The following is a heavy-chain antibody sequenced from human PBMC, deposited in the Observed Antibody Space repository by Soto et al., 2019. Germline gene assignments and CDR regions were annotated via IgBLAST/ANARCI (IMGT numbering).Heavy chain of an antibody. D-gene: IGHD2-21*01. CDR2: TYHSGSP. Sequence: SETLSLTCTVSGGYIRTGGYSWSWIRQQPGKGMEWIGNTYHSGSPYYNPSLKSRVTISVDGSKNQVVLTMTNMDPVDTATYYCAHRRKVTGGAYFDYWGPGTLVTVSS. J-gene: IGHJ4*02. V-gene: IGHV4-30-2*02. CDR3: AHRRKVTGGAYFDY. CDR1: GGYIRTGGYS.